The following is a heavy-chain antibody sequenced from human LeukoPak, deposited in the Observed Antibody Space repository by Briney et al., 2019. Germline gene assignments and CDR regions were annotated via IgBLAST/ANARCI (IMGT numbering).Heavy chain of an antibody. D-gene: IGHD3-10*01. CDR3: ATSGTRGVINGH. CDR1: GFTSSISW. CDR2: IKQDGSET. J-gene: IGHJ4*02. V-gene: IGHV3-7*03. Sequence: PGGSLRLSCVVSGFTSSISWMNWVRQAPGKGLEWVANIKQDGSETYNVDSVKGRFTISRDNAKKSLYLQMNSLRVEDTAVYYCATSGTRGVINGHWGQGTLVTVSS.